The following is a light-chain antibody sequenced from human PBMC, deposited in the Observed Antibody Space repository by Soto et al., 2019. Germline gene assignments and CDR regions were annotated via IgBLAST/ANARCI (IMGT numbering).Light chain of an antibody. CDR1: SGHSSYI. CDR2: LQVSGSH. CDR3: ETWDDNILV. V-gene: IGLV4-60*02. J-gene: IGLJ2*01. Sequence: QPVLPQSYSASTSLGSSVKLTCTLSSGHSSYIIAWPQQQPGKAPRYLMKLQVSGSHNKGSGVPDRFSGSSSGADRYLTISNFQFEDDAGYYCETWDDNILVFGGGTKLTVL.